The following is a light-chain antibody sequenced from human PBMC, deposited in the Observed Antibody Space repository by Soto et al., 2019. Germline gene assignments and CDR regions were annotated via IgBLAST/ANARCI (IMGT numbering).Light chain of an antibody. J-gene: IGKJ1*01. Sequence: DIQMTQSPSTLSASVGDTVTVTCRASQSVSGGLAWYHQKPGEAPKLLSYEASALPRGVPSRFSGSGSATKFTLTSASLQPDDFAHYYCLQYETFSGTFGPGNKV. CDR3: LQYETFSGT. V-gene: IGKV1-5*01. CDR2: EAS. CDR1: QSVSGG.